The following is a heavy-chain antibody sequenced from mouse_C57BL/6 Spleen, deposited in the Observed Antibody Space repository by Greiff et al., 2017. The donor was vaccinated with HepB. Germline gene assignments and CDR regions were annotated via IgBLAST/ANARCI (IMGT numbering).Heavy chain of an antibody. D-gene: IGHD2-1*01. CDR1: GYTFTSYW. J-gene: IGHJ3*01. CDR3: ARSDYGYYLGFAY. CDR2: IQPNSGST. Sequence: QVQLQQPGAELVKPGASVKLSCKASGYTFTSYWMHWVKQRPGQGLEWIGMIQPNSGSTNYNEKFKSKATLTVDKSSSTAYLQLSSLTSEDSAVYYGARSDYGYYLGFAYWGQGPLVTFSA. V-gene: IGHV1-64*01.